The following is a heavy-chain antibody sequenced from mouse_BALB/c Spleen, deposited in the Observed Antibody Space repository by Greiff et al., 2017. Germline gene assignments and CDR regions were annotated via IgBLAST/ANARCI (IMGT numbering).Heavy chain of an antibody. D-gene: IGHD2-4*01. J-gene: IGHJ2*01. CDR3: ARPDWFDY. Sequence: EVKVEESGGGLVQPGGSLKLSCAASGFTFSSYTMSWVRQTPEKRLEWVAYISNGGGSTYYPDTVKGRFTISRDNAKNTLYLQMSSLKSEDTAMYYCARPDWFDYWGQGTTLTVSS. V-gene: IGHV5-12-2*01. CDR2: ISNGGGST. CDR1: GFTFSSYT.